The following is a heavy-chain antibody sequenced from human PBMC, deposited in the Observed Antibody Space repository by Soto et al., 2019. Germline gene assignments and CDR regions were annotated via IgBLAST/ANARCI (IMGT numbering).Heavy chain of an antibody. CDR3: ARDAPYSGSYYGAGC. J-gene: IGHJ4*02. CDR2: ISVYNGDT. D-gene: IGHD1-26*01. Sequence: QVHLVQSGVEVKKPGASVKVSCKASGYTFTSYGISWVRQAPGQGLEWMGWISVYNGDTNYAQNLQGRVTMTTDTSTSTAYMELRSLRSDDTAVYYCARDAPYSGSYYGAGCWGQGTLVTVSS. V-gene: IGHV1-18*01. CDR1: GYTFTSYG.